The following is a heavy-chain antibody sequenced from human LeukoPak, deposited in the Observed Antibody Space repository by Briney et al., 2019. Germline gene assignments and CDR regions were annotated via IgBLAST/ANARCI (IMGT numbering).Heavy chain of an antibody. V-gene: IGHV4-34*01. Sequence: SETLSLTCAVYGGSFSGYYWNWIRQPPGKGLEWIGEINHSGSTNYNPSLKSRVTISVDTSKNQFSLKLSSVTAADTAVYYCARGLSPGSGDYWGQGTLVTVSS. CDR2: INHSGST. CDR1: GGSFSGYY. D-gene: IGHD6-25*01. CDR3: ARGLSPGSGDY. J-gene: IGHJ4*02.